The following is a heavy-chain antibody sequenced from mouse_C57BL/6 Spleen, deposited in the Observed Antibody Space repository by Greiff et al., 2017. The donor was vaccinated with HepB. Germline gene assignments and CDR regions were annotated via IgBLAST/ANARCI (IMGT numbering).Heavy chain of an antibody. CDR3: ARGGYYYGSSYWYFDV. D-gene: IGHD1-1*01. V-gene: IGHV1-55*01. J-gene: IGHJ1*03. CDR2: IYPGSGST. CDR1: GYTFTSYW. Sequence: QVQLQQPGAELVKPGASVKMSCKASGYTFTSYWITWVKQRPGQGLEWMGDIYPGSGSTNYNEKFKSKATLTVDTSSSTAYMQLSSLTSEDSAVYYCARGGYYYGSSYWYFDVWGTGTTVTVSS.